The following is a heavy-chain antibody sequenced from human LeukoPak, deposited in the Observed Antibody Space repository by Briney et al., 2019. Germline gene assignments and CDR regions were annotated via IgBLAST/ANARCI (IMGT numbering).Heavy chain of an antibody. CDR2: IIPILGIA. Sequence: GSSVKVSCKASGGTFSSYAISWVRQAPGQGLEWMGRIIPILGIANYAQKFQGRVTITADKSTSTAYMELSSLRSEDTAVYYCARDSDSSSWRGSWGQGTLVTVSS. J-gene: IGHJ5*02. CDR1: GGTFSSYA. CDR3: ARDSDSSSWRGS. V-gene: IGHV1-69*04. D-gene: IGHD6-13*01.